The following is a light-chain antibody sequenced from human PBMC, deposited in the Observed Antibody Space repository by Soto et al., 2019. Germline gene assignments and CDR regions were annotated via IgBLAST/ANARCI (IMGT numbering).Light chain of an antibody. CDR3: QRYDKWPPWT. CDR1: QNITTN. CDR2: DAS. Sequence: EIVMTQSPATLSVSPGERATLSCRASQNITTNLAWYRQKPGQPPRLLIYDASTRATGIPARFRGSGSGTEFTLTISSLRSEDFAVYYCQRYDKWPPWTFGQGTKVDIK. V-gene: IGKV3-15*01. J-gene: IGKJ1*01.